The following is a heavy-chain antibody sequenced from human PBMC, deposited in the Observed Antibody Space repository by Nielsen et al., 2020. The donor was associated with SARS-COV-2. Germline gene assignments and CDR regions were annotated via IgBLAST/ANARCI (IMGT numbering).Heavy chain of an antibody. CDR2: INVGNGNT. Sequence: ASVKVSCKASGYSFTSYAMHWVWQAPGQRLEWMGWINVGNGNTKYSQKFQGRVTMSRDTSTSTVYMELSSLRSEDTAVYYCARDLEVGRGYPFDYWGQGTLVTVSS. J-gene: IGHJ4*02. V-gene: IGHV1-3*01. CDR3: ARDLEVGRGYPFDY. D-gene: IGHD3-16*02. CDR1: GYSFTSYA.